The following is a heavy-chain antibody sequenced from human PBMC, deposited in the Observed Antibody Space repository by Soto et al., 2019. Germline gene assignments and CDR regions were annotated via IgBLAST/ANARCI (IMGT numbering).Heavy chain of an antibody. CDR1: GGSISSYY. CDR2: IYYSGIT. CDR3: ARGGGVYYFDY. V-gene: IGHV4-59*01. J-gene: IGHJ4*02. Sequence: SETLSLTCTVSGGSISSYYWSWIRQPPGKGLDWIGYIYYSGITDYNPSRKSRVTIAVDTSKSQFSLKLSSVTAADTAVYYCARGGGVYYFDYWGQGTLVTVS. D-gene: IGHD2-8*02.